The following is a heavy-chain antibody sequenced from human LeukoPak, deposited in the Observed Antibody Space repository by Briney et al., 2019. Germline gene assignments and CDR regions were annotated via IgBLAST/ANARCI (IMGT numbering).Heavy chain of an antibody. D-gene: IGHD3-10*01. CDR1: GGTFTSYA. CDR2: IIPIFGTP. J-gene: IGHJ5*02. Sequence: SVKVSCEASGGTFTSYAISWVRQAPGQGLEWMGRIIPIFGTPNYAQKFQGRVTITTDESTSTAYMELSSLRSEDTAVYYCARDAPPGVRGVIRWFDPWGQGTLVTVSS. V-gene: IGHV1-69*05. CDR3: ARDAPPGVRGVIRWFDP.